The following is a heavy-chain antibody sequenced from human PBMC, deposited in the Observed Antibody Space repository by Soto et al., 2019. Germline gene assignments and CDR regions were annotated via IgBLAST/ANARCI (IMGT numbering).Heavy chain of an antibody. V-gene: IGHV3-30-3*01. CDR2: ISYDGSNK. Sequence: QVQLVESGGGVVQPGRSLRLPCAASGFTFSSYAMHWVRQAPGKGLEWVAVISYDGSNKYYADSVKGRFTISRDNSKNTLYLQMNSLRAEDTAVYYFAGNDFCSGHNWFDPWGQGTLVTVSS. CDR1: GFTFSSYA. D-gene: IGHD3-3*01. CDR3: AGNDFCSGHNWFDP. J-gene: IGHJ5*02.